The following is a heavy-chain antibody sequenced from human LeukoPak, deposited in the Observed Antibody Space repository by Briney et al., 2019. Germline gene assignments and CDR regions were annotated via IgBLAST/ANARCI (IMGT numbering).Heavy chain of an antibody. CDR3: ARGRLVRGLFISHDY. CDR1: GFTFKDYG. J-gene: IGHJ4*02. V-gene: IGHV3-23*01. CDR2: ISPSGDKT. D-gene: IGHD3-10*01. Sequence: PGGSLRLSCAATGFTFKDYGMHWVRQPPGRGLEWVSGISPSGDKTDYADSVKGRFTISRDNSKNTMYLRMNSLRAEDTAIYYCARGRLVRGLFISHDYWGQGNLVTVSS.